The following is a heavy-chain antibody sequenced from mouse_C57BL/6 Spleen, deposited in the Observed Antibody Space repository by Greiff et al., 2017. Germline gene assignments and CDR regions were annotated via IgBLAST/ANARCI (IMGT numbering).Heavy chain of an antibody. CDR1: GFTFTDYY. CDR3: ARYGYYDSSQGYAMDY. V-gene: IGHV7-3*01. Sequence: ESGGGLVQPGGSLSLSCAASGFTFTDYYMSWVRQPPGKALEWLGFIRHKPNGYTTEYSASVKGLFTISRDNSQSILYLQMNALRAEDSATYYSARYGYYDSSQGYAMDYWGQGTSVTVSS. CDR2: IRHKPNGYTT. J-gene: IGHJ4*01. D-gene: IGHD1-1*01.